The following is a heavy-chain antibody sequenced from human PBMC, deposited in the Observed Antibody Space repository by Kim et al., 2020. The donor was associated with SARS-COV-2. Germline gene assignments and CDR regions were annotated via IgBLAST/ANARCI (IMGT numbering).Heavy chain of an antibody. Sequence: SETLSLTCAVSGGSISSSNWWSWVRQPPGKGLEWIGEIYHSGSTNYNPSLKSRVTISVDKSKNQFSLKLSSVTAADTAVYYCARTEAYYDSSGYSDYWGQGTLVTVSS. CDR1: GGSISSSNW. V-gene: IGHV4-4*02. J-gene: IGHJ4*02. CDR2: IYHSGST. D-gene: IGHD3-22*01. CDR3: ARTEAYYDSSGYSDY.